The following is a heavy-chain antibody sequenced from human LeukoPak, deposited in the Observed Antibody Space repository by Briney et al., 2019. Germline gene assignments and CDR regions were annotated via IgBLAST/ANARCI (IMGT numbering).Heavy chain of an antibody. J-gene: IGHJ4*02. Sequence: PSETLSLTCTVSGGCVSSGGYYWSWIRQHPGRGLEWIGYIYYSGRTYCNPSLKSRVTISVDTSKNQFSLKLSSVTAADTAVYYCARDPDGGWLDYWGQGTLVTVSS. CDR2: IYYSGRT. CDR1: GGCVSSGGYY. CDR3: ARDPDGGWLDY. D-gene: IGHD6-19*01. V-gene: IGHV4-31*03.